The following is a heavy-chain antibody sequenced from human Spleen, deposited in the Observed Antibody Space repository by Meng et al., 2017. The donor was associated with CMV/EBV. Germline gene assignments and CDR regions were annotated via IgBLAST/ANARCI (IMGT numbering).Heavy chain of an antibody. CDR3: AKSGLESLPAYYYPMDV. V-gene: IGHV1-8*03. J-gene: IGHJ6*02. CDR1: GYTFTSYD. D-gene: IGHD3-16*02. CDR2: MNPNSGNT. Sequence: ASVKVSCKASGYTFTSYDINWVRQATGQGLEWMGWMNPNSGNTGYAQKFQGRVTITRNTSISTAYMELSSLRAEDTAVYYCAKSGLESLPAYYYPMDVWGQGTTVPSP.